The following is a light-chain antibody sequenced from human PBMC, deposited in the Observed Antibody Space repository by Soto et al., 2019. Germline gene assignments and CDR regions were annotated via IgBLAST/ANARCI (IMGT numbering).Light chain of an antibody. CDR3: SSYTSSNTLV. J-gene: IGLJ1*01. V-gene: IGLV2-14*01. Sequence: QSALTQPASVSGSPGQSITISCTGTSSDIGNYDFVSWYQQHPGKAPKLMIYEVTNRPSGVSNRFSGSKSANTASLTISGLQAEDEDDYYCSSYTSSNTLVFGTGTKLTVL. CDR1: SSDIGNYDF. CDR2: EVT.